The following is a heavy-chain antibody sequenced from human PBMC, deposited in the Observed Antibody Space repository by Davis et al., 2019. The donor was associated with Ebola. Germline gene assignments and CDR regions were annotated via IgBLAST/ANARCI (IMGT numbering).Heavy chain of an antibody. CDR1: GFTFSSNS. Sequence: GGSLRLSCAASGFTFSSNSMNWVRQAPGKGLEWFSYISSSSSTIYYADSVKGRFTLSRDNAENSLYLQMNSLRAEETAVYYCARDPRRFREFYYYYYGMDVWGQGTTVTVSS. CDR3: ARDPRRFREFYYYYYGMDV. V-gene: IGHV3-48*04. J-gene: IGHJ6*02. D-gene: IGHD3-10*01. CDR2: ISSSSSTI.